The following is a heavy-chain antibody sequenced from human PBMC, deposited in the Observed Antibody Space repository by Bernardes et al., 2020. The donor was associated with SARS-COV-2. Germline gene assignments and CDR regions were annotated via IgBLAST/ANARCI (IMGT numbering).Heavy chain of an antibody. D-gene: IGHD3-10*01. CDR2: IYHSGSP. CDR3: ARVHYYGSGSYFDY. Sequence: TLSPTCAVSGGSIRSSNWWSWVRQPPGQGLEWIGEIYHSGSPNYNPSLKSRVTISVDKSKNKFSLKLSSVTAADTAVYYCARVHYYGSGSYFDYWGQGTLVTVSS. J-gene: IGHJ4*02. V-gene: IGHV4-4*02. CDR1: GGSIRSSNW.